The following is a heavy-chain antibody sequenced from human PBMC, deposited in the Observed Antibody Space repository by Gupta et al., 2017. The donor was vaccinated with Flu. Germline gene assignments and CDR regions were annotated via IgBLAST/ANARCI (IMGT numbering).Heavy chain of an antibody. CDR3: ARLPSQWKLYAFAL. CDR2: VYYTGPA. CDR1: GDSIASSDYY. D-gene: IGHD6-19*01. Sequence: QPQRQEPGPGRGKGEERTALTCTVSGDSIASSDYYWAWIRQPPGKGLQWIGTVYYTGPAFYNPSLPRRASISVDTSKNQFSLKLTSVTAADTTVYYCARLPSQWKLYAFALWGQGTMVTVSS. J-gene: IGHJ3*01. V-gene: IGHV4-39*01.